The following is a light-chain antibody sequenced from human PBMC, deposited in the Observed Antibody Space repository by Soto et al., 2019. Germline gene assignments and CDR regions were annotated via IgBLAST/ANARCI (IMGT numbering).Light chain of an antibody. CDR1: QSISDT. Sequence: EIVMTQSPATLSVSTGGRATLSCRASQSISDTLAWYQQKPGQAPRLLIYDAYNRATGIPPRFSGSGSGTEFTLTISSLQSKDFAVYYCQQYNNWQTFGQGTKVDIK. CDR3: QQYNNWQT. J-gene: IGKJ1*01. CDR2: DAY. V-gene: IGKV3D-15*01.